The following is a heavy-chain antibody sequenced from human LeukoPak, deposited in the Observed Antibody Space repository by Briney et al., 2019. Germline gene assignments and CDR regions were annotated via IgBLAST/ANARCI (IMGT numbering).Heavy chain of an antibody. CDR2: VTSGGDTT. D-gene: IGHD6-13*01. J-gene: IGHJ4*02. CDR1: GFTFNTYA. V-gene: IGHV3-23*01. CDR3: AKVAPLGSSWYAFNY. Sequence: GGSLRLSCAASGFTFNTYAMSWVRQAPGKGLEWVSGVTSGGDTTYYADSVKGRFTISRDNSKNTVSLHMNSLRAEDTAVYYCAKVAPLGSSWYAFNYWGQGTLVTVSS.